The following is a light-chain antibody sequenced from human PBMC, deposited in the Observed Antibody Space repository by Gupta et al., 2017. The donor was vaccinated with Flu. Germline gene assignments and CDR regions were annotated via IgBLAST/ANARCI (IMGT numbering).Light chain of an antibody. J-gene: IGKJ1*01. CDR3: QQTYSTIWT. Sequence: DIEMTLSPSSLSASVGDRVTITCRASQNIGNYVDWYQQKPGRAPNLLIYAASSLHAGVPSRFNGSGSVTDFTLTISSLQPEDFASYYCQQTYSTIWTFGQGTKVDIK. CDR2: AAS. V-gene: IGKV1-39*01. CDR1: QNIGNY.